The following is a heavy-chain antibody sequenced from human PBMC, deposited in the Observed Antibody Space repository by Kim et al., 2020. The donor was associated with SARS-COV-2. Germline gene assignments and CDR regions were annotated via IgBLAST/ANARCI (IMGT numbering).Heavy chain of an antibody. D-gene: IGHD6-13*01. Sequence: SETLSLTCTVSGGSISSYYWSWIRQPPGKGLEWIGYIYYSGSTNYNPSLKSRVTISVDTSKNQFSLKLSSVTAADTAVYYCARIVYSSSSWDDYYYGMDVWGQGTTVTVSS. CDR1: GGSISSYY. CDR2: IYYSGST. V-gene: IGHV4-59*08. CDR3: ARIVYSSSSWDDYYYGMDV. J-gene: IGHJ6*02.